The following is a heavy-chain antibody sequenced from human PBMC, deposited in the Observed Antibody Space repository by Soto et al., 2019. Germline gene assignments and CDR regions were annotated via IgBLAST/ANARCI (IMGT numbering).Heavy chain of an antibody. J-gene: IGHJ5*02. CDR1: GGSFSDYY. D-gene: IGHD2-2*01. CDR3: AREGRYCTSTSCYGWWFDP. Sequence: QVQLQQWGAGLLKPSETLSLTCAVYGGSFSDYYWSWIRQAPGRGRGWIGETSHSNPSLKSRVSISVDTSKNQFSLKLTSVTAADTALYYCAREGRYCTSTSCYGWWFDPWGQGTLVTVSS. CDR2: TSHS. V-gene: IGHV4-34*01.